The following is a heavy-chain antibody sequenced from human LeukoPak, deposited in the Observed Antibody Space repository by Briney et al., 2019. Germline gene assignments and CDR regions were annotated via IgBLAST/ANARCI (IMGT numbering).Heavy chain of an antibody. D-gene: IGHD3-10*01. V-gene: IGHV1-18*01. CDR1: GYTFTSYG. CDR2: ISAYNGNT. J-gene: IGHJ3*02. Sequence: GASVKVSCKASGYTFTSYGISWVRQAPGQGLEWMGWISAYNGNTNYAQKLQGRVTMTTDTSTSTAYMELRSLRSDDTAVYYCASSNSLLWFGSPHYAFDIWGQGTMVTVSS. CDR3: ASSNSLLWFGSPHYAFDI.